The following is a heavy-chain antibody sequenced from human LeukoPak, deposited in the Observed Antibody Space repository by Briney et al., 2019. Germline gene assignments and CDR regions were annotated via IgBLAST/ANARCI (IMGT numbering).Heavy chain of an antibody. CDR1: GFSFRTYW. V-gene: IGHV3-74*01. D-gene: IGHD4-11*01. CDR2: INGDGSDT. J-gene: IGHJ4*02. Sequence: GGSLRLSCAASGFSFRTYWMQWVRQAPGKGLMWVSHINGDGSDTTYADSVKGRFTISRDNAKNTLYPQMNSLRAEDTAIYYCVRDNYGVDYWGQGTLVTVSS. CDR3: VRDNYGVDY.